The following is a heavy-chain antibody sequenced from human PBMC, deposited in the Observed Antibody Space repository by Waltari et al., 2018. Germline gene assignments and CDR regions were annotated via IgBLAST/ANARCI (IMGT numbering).Heavy chain of an antibody. CDR3: ARGAEFRYYFDY. V-gene: IGHV3-74*01. CDR1: GFTFSTYW. Sequence: EVQLVESGGGLVHPGGSLRLSCSASGFTFSTYWMHWVRPAPGKGLVWVSRSNGAGSSTSYADSVKGRFTISRDNAKNTLYLQMNSLKAEDTAVYYCARGAEFRYYFDYWGQGTLVTVSS. J-gene: IGHJ4*02. D-gene: IGHD3-10*01. CDR2: SNGAGSST.